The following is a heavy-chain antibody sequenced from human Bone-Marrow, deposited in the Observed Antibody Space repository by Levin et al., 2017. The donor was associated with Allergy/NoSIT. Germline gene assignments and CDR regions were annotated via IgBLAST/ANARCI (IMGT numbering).Heavy chain of an antibody. CDR3: ARDPSPYCDAAACYGTGLLR. V-gene: IGHV1-18*01. D-gene: IGHD2-15*01. J-gene: IGHJ4*02. CDR1: GDTFNRYG. Sequence: ASVKVSCKTSGDTFNRYGINWVRQAPGQGLEWVGWISPYNGQTNFAQKFQGRVTMTTDISTSTAYMEVRSLRSDDTAVYYCARDPSPYCDAAACYGTGLLRWGQGTQVTVSS. CDR2: ISPYNGQT.